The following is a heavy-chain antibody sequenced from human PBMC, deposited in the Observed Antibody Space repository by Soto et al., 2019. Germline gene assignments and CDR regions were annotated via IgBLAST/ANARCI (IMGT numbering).Heavy chain of an antibody. CDR1: GDSMTTVGYY. Sequence: QVQLQESGPGLVKPSQTLSLTCTVSGDSMTTVGYYWTWIRKHPGQGLEWIGFISYSGSTYDSSSHKGRVAISADTSKNQFPLKLNFVTAANTAAYYCTRGDYWGQGTLVTVSS. CDR2: ISYSGST. V-gene: IGHV4-31*03. J-gene: IGHJ4*02. CDR3: TRGDY.